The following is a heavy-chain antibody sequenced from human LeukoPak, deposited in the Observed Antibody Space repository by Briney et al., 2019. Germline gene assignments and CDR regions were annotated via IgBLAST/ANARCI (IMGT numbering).Heavy chain of an antibody. CDR1: GGTFSSYA. J-gene: IGHJ6*02. Sequence: SVKVSCKASGGTFSSYAISWVRQAPGRGLEWMGGIIPIFGTANYAQKFQGRVTITADESTSTAYMELSSLRSEDTAVYYCAVRIVVVPAEDYYYYGMDVWGQGITVTVSS. CDR3: AVRIVVVPAEDYYYYGMDV. CDR2: IIPIFGTA. D-gene: IGHD2-2*01. V-gene: IGHV1-69*01.